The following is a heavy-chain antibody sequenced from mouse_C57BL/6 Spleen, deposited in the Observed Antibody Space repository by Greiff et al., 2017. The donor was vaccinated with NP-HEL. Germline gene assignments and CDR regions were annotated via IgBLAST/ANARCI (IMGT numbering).Heavy chain of an antibody. J-gene: IGHJ2*01. CDR2: IYPRSGNT. CDR1: GYTFTSYG. Sequence: VQLQQSGAELARPGASVKLSCKASGYTFTSYGISWVKQRTGQGLEWIGEIYPRSGNTYYNEKFKGKATLTADKSSSTAYMELRSLTSEDSAVYFCARYGGYYDFDYWGQGTTLTVSS. CDR3: ARYGGYYDFDY. D-gene: IGHD2-3*01. V-gene: IGHV1-81*01.